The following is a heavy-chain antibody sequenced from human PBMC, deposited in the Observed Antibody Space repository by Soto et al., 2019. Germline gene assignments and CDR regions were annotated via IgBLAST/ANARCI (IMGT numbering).Heavy chain of an antibody. CDR3: TKSKEGGRQLPPGFDH. CDR2: ISWNSGNI. Sequence: EVQLVESGGGLVQPGRSLRLSCAASGFTFDEYAMHWVRQGPGRGLEWVSGISWNSGNIGYADSVKGRFTISRDNATNSLYLQMSSLRVEDTALYYCTKSKEGGRQLPPGFDHWGQGTQVTVSS. V-gene: IGHV3-9*01. D-gene: IGHD2-2*01. J-gene: IGHJ4*02. CDR1: GFTFDEYA.